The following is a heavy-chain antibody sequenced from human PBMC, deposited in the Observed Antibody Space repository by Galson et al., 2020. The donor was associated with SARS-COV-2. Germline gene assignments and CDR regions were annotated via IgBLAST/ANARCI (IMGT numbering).Heavy chain of an antibody. CDR2: MSSNSDYT. V-gene: IGHV3-23*01. D-gene: IGHD3-10*01. J-gene: IGHJ3*02. CDR3: AKSASRIRMGRGAGVDI. CDR1: GFTFSSYA. Sequence: GGSLRLSCAASGFTFSSYAMTWVRQAPGKGLEWVSSMSSNSDYTHYADSVKGHFTISRDNSKNTLYLQMNSLRAEDTAVYYCAKSASRIRMGRGAGVDIWGQGTVLTVSS.